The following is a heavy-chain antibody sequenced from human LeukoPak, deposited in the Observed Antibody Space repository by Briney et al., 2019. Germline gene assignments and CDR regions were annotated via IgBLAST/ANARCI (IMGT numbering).Heavy chain of an antibody. V-gene: IGHV3-11*01. D-gene: IGHD4-11*01. Sequence: PGGSLRLSCAASGFTFSDYYMSWIRQAPGKGLEWVSYISSSGSTIYYADSVKGRFTISRDNAKNSLYLRMNSLRAEDTAVYYCARDRFYAVTTDYYGMDVWGQGTTVTVSS. CDR2: ISSSGSTI. CDR3: ARDRFYAVTTDYYGMDV. CDR1: GFTFSDYY. J-gene: IGHJ6*02.